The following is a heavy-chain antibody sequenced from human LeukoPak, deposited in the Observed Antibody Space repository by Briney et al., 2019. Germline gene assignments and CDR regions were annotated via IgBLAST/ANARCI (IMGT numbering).Heavy chain of an antibody. Sequence: PGGSLRLSCAASGFTFSSYGMHWVRQAPGKELEWVAFIRYDGSNKYYADSVKGRFTISRDNSKNTLYLQMNSLRAEDTAVYYCAKPKQQLVPYGMDVWGQGTTATVSS. CDR1: GFTFSSYG. J-gene: IGHJ6*02. V-gene: IGHV3-30*02. CDR2: IRYDGSNK. CDR3: AKPKQQLVPYGMDV. D-gene: IGHD6-13*01.